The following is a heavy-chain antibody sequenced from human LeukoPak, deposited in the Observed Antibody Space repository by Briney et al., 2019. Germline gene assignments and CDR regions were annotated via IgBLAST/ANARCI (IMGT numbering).Heavy chain of an antibody. Sequence: NSSETLSLTCTISGGSFSYYHWSWVRQPPGKGLEWIGYICYSGSTNYNPSLKSRVTISVDTSKNQFSLKLRSVTAADTAVYYCARGGSRSSSWFYFDYWGQGSLVTVSS. CDR2: ICYSGST. D-gene: IGHD6-13*01. J-gene: IGHJ4*02. CDR3: ARGGSRSSSWFYFDY. CDR1: GGSFSYYH. V-gene: IGHV4-59*01.